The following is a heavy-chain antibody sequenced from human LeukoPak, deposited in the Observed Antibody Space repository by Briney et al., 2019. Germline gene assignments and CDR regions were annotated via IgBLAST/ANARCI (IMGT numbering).Heavy chain of an antibody. CDR3: AKVSRYCREEYYFDY. CDR2: ISYDGSNK. V-gene: IGHV3-30*18. J-gene: IGHJ4*02. Sequence: GGSLRLSCAASGLTFSSHWMHWVRQAPGKGLEWVAVISYDGSNKYYADSVKGRFTISRDNSKNKLYLQMNSLRAEDTAVYYCAKVSRYCREEYYFDYWGQGTLVTVSS. CDR1: GLTFSSHW. D-gene: IGHD2-21*01.